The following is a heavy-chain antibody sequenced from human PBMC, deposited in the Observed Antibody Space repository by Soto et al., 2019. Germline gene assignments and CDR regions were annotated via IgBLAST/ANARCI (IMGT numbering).Heavy chain of an antibody. Sequence: WGSRRLSCLASGFTFSAYSMNWVRQAPGKGLEWLSYISGEIAYIYYADSVRGRFTISRDNAENSLYLQMDNLRDEDTALYYCARQVYTVVTPTECWGNGKMVTLSA. CDR1: GFTFSAYS. CDR2: ISGEIAYI. J-gene: IGHJ4*01. V-gene: IGHV3-48*02. D-gene: IGHD2-21*02. CDR3: ARQVYTVVTPTEC.